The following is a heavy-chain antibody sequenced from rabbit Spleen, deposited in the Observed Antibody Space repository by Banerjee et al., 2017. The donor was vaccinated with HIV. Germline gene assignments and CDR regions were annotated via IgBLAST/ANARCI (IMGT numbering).Heavy chain of an antibody. CDR1: RFSFSSTYD. J-gene: IGHJ4*01. CDR3: ARGAGASGWGYDL. Sequence: QSLEESGGDLVKPGASLTLTCTASRFSFSSTYDMCWVRQAPGKGLEWIGCIDGTIGAAYCASWASGRFTISKTSSTTVTLQMTSLTAADTATYFCARGAGASGWGYDLWGPGTLVTVS. V-gene: IGHV1S40*01. CDR2: IDGTIGAA. D-gene: IGHD4-1*01.